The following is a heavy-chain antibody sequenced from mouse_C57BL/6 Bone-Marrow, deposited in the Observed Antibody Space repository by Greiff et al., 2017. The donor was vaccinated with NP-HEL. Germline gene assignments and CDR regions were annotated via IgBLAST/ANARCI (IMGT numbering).Heavy chain of an antibody. D-gene: IGHD2-13*01. J-gene: IGHJ1*03. Sequence: QVQLKQSGAELVKPGASVKISCKASGYAFSSYWMNWVKQRPGKGLEWIGQIYPGDGDTNYNGKFKGKATLTADKSSSTAYMQLSSLTSEDSAVYFCARDGDGYWYFDVWGTGTTVTVSS. CDR1: GYAFSSYW. CDR3: ARDGDGYWYFDV. V-gene: IGHV1-80*01. CDR2: IYPGDGDT.